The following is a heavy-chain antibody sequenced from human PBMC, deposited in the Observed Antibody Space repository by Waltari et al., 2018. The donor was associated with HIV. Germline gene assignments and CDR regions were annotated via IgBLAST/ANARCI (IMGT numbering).Heavy chain of an antibody. V-gene: IGHV3-74*01. D-gene: IGHD6-13*01. CDR3: ASGYSSSWRSDYYYYGMDV. CDR2: INSDGSST. J-gene: IGHJ6*02. CDR1: GFTFSSYW. Sequence: VQLVESGGGLVKPRGSLRLSCLAYGFTFSSYWMHWARPARGKGLVWVSRINSDGSSTSYADSVKGRFTISRDNAKNTLYLQMNSLRAEDTAVYYCASGYSSSWRSDYYYYGMDVWGQGTTVTVSS.